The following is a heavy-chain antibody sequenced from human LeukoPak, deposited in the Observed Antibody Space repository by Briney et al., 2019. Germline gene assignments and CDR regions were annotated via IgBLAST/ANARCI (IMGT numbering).Heavy chain of an antibody. CDR1: GFTFSDSA. CDR2: ISFSGANA. V-gene: IGHV3-23*01. D-gene: IGHD3-16*02. Sequence: GGSLRLSCAASGFTFSDSAMTWVRQAPGKGLEWVSLISFSGANAYYADSVKGRFTISRDNSNDTLYPQLNSLRAEDTAMYYCARDIELSTWGPGTMVTVSS. J-gene: IGHJ3*01. CDR3: ARDIELST.